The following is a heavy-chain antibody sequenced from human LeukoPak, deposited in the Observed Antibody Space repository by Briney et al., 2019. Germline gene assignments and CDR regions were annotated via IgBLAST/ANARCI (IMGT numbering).Heavy chain of an antibody. CDR1: GYSISSGYY. CDR3: ARTVPLHYYDSSGYVNWFDP. J-gene: IGHJ5*02. D-gene: IGHD3-22*01. V-gene: IGHV4-38-2*01. Sequence: SETLSLTCAVSGYSISSGYYWGGIRQPPGKGLEWIGSIYHSGSTYYNPSLKSRVTISVDTSKNQFSLKLSSVTAADTAVYYCARTVPLHYYDSSGYVNWFDPWGQGTLVTVSS. CDR2: IYHSGST.